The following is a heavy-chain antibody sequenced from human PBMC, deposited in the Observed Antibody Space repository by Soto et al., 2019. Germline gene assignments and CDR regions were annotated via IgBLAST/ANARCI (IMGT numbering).Heavy chain of an antibody. V-gene: IGHV4-59*01. Sequence: SETLSLTCTVSGGSISSYYWSWIRQPPGKGLEWIGYIYYSGSTNYNPSLKSRVTISVDTSKNQFSLKLSSVTAADTAVYYCARVASHYDYIWGSYPSWNYYYMDVWGKGTPVTVSS. CDR1: GGSISSYY. CDR3: ARVASHYDYIWGSYPSWNYYYMDV. CDR2: IYYSGST. D-gene: IGHD3-16*02. J-gene: IGHJ6*03.